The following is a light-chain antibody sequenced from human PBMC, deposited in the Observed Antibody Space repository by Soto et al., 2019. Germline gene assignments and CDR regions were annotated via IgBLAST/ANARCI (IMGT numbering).Light chain of an antibody. CDR1: SSDVGGYNY. CDR3: SSYTSSSTPYV. CDR2: EVS. V-gene: IGLV2-14*01. J-gene: IGLJ1*01. Sequence: QSALTQPASVSGSPGQSITISCTGTSSDVGGYNYVSWYQQHPGKAPKLMIYEVSNRPSGVANRFSGSKSGNTASLTISGHHAEDEADYYCSSYTSSSTPYVFGTGTQLTVL.